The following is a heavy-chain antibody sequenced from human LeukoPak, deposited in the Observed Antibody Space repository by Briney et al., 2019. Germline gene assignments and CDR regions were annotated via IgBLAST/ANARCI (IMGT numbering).Heavy chain of an antibody. CDR2: ISYDGSNK. CDR1: GFTFSSYG. CDR3: AKPDSQTTLIAVAYYFDY. V-gene: IGHV3-30*18. J-gene: IGHJ4*02. Sequence: PGGSLRLSCAASGFTFSSYGMHWVRQAPGKGLEWVAVISYDGSNKYYADSVKGRFTISRDNSKNTLYLQMNSLRAEDTAVYYCAKPDSQTTLIAVAYYFDYWGQGTLVTVSS. D-gene: IGHD6-19*01.